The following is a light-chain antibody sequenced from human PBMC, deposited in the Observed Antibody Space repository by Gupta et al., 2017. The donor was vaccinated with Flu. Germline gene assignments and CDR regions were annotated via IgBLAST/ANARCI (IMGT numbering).Light chain of an antibody. CDR1: QSVLYSSNNKNY. Sequence: DLVMTQSPDSLAVSRGGRASNNCKSSQSVLYSSNNKNYLTWYQQKPGQPPKLLIYWASTRESGVPDRFSGSGSGTDFTLTISSLQAEDVAVYYCQQYYSTPLITFGQGTRLEIK. V-gene: IGKV4-1*01. J-gene: IGKJ5*01. CDR3: QQYYSTPLIT. CDR2: WAS.